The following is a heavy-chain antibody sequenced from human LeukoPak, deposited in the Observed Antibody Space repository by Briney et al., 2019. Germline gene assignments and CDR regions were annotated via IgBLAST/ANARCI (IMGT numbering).Heavy chain of an antibody. CDR1: GFTFSSYW. CDR2: INSDGSST. D-gene: IGHD3-22*01. Sequence: PGGSLRLSCAASGFTFSSYWMHWVRQAPGKGLVWVSRINSDGSSTSYADSVKGRFTISRDNAKNTLYLQMNSLRAEDTAVYYSASGSLMYYYDSSSPPFADWGQGTLVTVSS. CDR3: ASGSLMYYYDSSSPPFAD. V-gene: IGHV3-74*01. J-gene: IGHJ4*02.